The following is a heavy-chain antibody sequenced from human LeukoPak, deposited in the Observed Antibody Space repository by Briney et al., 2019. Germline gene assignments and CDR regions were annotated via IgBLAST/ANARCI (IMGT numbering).Heavy chain of an antibody. CDR2: ISNNVDMT. J-gene: IGHJ5*02. CDR1: GFTFSIDA. D-gene: IGHD3-16*01. CDR3: VKGLVLADDYFDP. Sequence: GGSLRLSCSASGFTFSIDAMHWVRHAPGKGLEYVSGISNNVDMTYYADSVKGRFTIYRDNSKNTLYLQMSSLRPEDTAVYYCVKGLVLADDYFDPWGQGTLVTVSS. V-gene: IGHV3-64D*09.